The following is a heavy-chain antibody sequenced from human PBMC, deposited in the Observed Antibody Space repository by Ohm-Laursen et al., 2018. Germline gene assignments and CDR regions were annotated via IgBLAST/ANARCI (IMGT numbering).Heavy chain of an antibody. D-gene: IGHD1-7*01. V-gene: IGHV1-8*01. CDR3: ARGHLSGTRRALDI. Sequence: ESSVKVSCKTSGYTFINYDIHWVRQASGQGLEWMGWMNPKSGDTGYAHKFQGRVTMARNASISTANMEMSSLRSEDTAVYYCARGHLSGTRRALDIWGQGTMVTVSS. J-gene: IGHJ3*02. CDR1: GYTFINYD. CDR2: MNPKSGDT.